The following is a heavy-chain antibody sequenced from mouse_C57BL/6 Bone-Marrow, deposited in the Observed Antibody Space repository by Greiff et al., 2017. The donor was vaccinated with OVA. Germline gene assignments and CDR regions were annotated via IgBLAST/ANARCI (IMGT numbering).Heavy chain of an antibody. CDR1: GYTFTSYW. Sequence: VQLQQSGAELVKPGASVKLSCKASGYTFTSYWMQWVKQRPGQGLEWIGEIDPSDSYTNYNQKFKGKATLTVDTSSSTAYMQLSSLTSEDSAVYYCARSYDYDDYAMDYWGQGTSVTVSS. J-gene: IGHJ4*01. CDR2: IDPSDSYT. D-gene: IGHD2-4*01. V-gene: IGHV1-50*01. CDR3: ARSYDYDDYAMDY.